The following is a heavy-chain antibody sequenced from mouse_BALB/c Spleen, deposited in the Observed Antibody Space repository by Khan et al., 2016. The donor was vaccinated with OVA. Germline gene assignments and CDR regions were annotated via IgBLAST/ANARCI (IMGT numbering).Heavy chain of an antibody. J-gene: IGHJ2*01. D-gene: IGHD2-10*02. Sequence: QVQLKESGAELVKPGASVKLSCKASGYTFTSYWMHWVKQRPGQGLEWIGENNPSNGRTNYNEKFKSKATLTVDKSSSTAYMQLSSLTSEDSAVYYCARKYGNLDYWGQGTTLTVSS. V-gene: IGHV1S81*02. CDR2: NNPSNGRT. CDR1: GYTFTSYW. CDR3: ARKYGNLDY.